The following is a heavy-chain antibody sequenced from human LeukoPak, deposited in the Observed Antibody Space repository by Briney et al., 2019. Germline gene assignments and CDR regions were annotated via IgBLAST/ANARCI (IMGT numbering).Heavy chain of an antibody. CDR1: GFTFSSYG. J-gene: IGHJ6*02. D-gene: IGHD2-21*02. CDR3: GREQGDERYYYYYGMDV. V-gene: IGHV3-33*01. CDR2: IWYDGSNK. Sequence: GGSLRLSCAASGFTFSSYGMHWVRQAPGKGLEWVAVIWYDGSNKYYADSVKGRFTISRDNSKNTLYLQMNSLRAEDTAVYYCGREQGDERYYYYYGMDVWGQGTTVTVSS.